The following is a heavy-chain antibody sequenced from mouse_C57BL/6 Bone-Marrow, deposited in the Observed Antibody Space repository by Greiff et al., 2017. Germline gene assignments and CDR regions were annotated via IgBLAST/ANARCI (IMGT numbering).Heavy chain of an antibody. V-gene: IGHV1-69*01. Sequence: QVQLQQPGAELVMPGASVKLSCKASGYTFTSYWMHWVKQRPGQGLEWIGEIDPSDSYTNYNQKFKGKSTLTVDKSSSTAYMPLSSLTSEDSAVYYCARFDSYYFDYWGQGTTLTVSS. J-gene: IGHJ2*01. CDR2: IDPSDSYT. CDR3: ARFDSYYFDY. CDR1: GYTFTSYW. D-gene: IGHD2-4*01.